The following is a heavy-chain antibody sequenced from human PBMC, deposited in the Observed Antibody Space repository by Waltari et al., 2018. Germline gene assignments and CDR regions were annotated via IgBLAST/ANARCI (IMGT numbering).Heavy chain of an antibody. CDR1: GFTFGDYA. V-gene: IGHV4-34*01. Sequence: VQLVESGGGLVQPGRSLRLSCTASGFTFGDYAMSWFRQAPGKGLEWIGDINHSGSTNSNPSLKGRVTISIDTSKNQVSLKLSSVTAADTAVYYCARRGKGRITMVRGVYYHGMDVWGQGTTVTVSS. D-gene: IGHD3-10*01. J-gene: IGHJ6*02. CDR3: ARRGKGRITMVRGVYYHGMDV. CDR2: INHSGST.